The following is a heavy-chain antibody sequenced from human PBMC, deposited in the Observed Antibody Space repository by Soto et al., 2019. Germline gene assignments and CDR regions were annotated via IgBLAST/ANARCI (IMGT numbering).Heavy chain of an antibody. CDR3: AKGINYYDSSGDSWFDP. CDR1: GGSINSGRYS. Sequence: PSETLSLTCTVSGGSINSGRYSWTWIRQPPGAGLEWIGHMYHMGTTYYNPSLKSRVTMSVDTSKNQFSLKLSSVTAADTAIYYCAKGINYYDSSGDSWFDPWGQGTLVTVSS. J-gene: IGHJ5*02. CDR2: MYHMGTT. D-gene: IGHD3-22*01. V-gene: IGHV4-30-2*01.